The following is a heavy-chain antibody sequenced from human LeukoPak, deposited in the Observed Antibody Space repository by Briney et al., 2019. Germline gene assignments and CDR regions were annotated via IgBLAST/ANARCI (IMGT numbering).Heavy chain of an antibody. CDR2: ITPIPGTA. CDR3: AKDQLDPSYGMDV. CDR1: GGTFNNYV. V-gene: IGHV1-69*13. Sequence: SVKVSCKASGGTFNNYVISWVRQAPGQGLEWMGGITPIPGTANHAQKFQGRVTITADGSTSTAYMELRSLRSEDTAVYYCAKDQLDPSYGMDVWGQGTTVTVSS. J-gene: IGHJ6*02. D-gene: IGHD6-13*01.